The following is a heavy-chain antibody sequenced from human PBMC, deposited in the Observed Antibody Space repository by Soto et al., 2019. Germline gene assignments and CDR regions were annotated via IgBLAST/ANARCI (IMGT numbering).Heavy chain of an antibody. CDR3: ARTVLYSGYQFDY. Sequence: SCRASGYTFTSYYMHWGWIRQHPGKGLEWIGYIYYSGGSTYYNPSLKSRVTISVDTSKNQFSLELSSVTAADTAVYYCARTVLYSGYQFDYWGQGTLVTVSS. J-gene: IGHJ4*02. D-gene: IGHD5-12*01. CDR1: GYTFTSYYMH. CDR2: IYYSGGST. V-gene: IGHV4-31*03.